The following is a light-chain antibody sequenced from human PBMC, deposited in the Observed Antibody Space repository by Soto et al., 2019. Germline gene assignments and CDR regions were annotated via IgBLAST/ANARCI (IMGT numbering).Light chain of an antibody. V-gene: IGLV2-14*01. CDR2: EVG. CDR1: SSDVGGYNY. J-gene: IGLJ1*01. Sequence: QSALTQPASVSASPGQSITISCTGTSSDVGGYNYVSWYQQFPGKAPKLIIYEVGNRPSGVSSRFSGSKSGNTASLTISGLQAEDEADYYCAAWDDRLNGYVFGTGTKVTVL. CDR3: AAWDDRLNGYV.